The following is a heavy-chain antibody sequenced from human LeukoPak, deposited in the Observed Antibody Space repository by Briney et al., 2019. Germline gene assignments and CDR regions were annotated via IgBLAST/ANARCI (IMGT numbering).Heavy chain of an antibody. V-gene: IGHV1-69*13. Sequence: SVKVSCKASGYTFTNYDINWVRQATGQGLEWMGGIIPIFGTSNYAHKFQGRVTITADESTSTVYMELSSLRSDDTAIYYCAFEGYNYGYNWGQGTLVTVSS. J-gene: IGHJ4*02. CDR2: IIPIFGTS. CDR3: AFEGYNYGYN. CDR1: GYTFTNYD. D-gene: IGHD5-18*01.